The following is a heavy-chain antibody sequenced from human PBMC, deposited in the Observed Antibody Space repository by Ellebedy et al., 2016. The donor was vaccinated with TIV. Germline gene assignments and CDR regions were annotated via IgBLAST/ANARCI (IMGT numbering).Heavy chain of an antibody. J-gene: IGHJ4*02. D-gene: IGHD3-10*01. Sequence: SETLSLTXTVSDGSIRSYHWSWIRQSPGKGLEWIGYFHYSGTTNYNPSLKGRLSTSVDTSKNQFSLNLSSVTAADTGVYYCARTSTMVRGALDYWGQGTLVTVSS. CDR3: ARTSTMVRGALDY. CDR1: DGSIRSYH. CDR2: FHYSGTT. V-gene: IGHV4-59*01.